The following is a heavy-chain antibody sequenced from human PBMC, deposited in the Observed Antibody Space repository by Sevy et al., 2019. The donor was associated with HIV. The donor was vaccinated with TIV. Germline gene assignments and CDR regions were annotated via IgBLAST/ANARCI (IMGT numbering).Heavy chain of an antibody. CDR2: ISYSSEYI. CDR3: ARDRGEILSSAFDY. CDR1: GFTFSSYT. Sequence: GGSLRLSCAASGFTFSSYTLNWVRQAPGKGLEWVSSISYSSEYIYYADSVKGRFTISRDNSKNTVYLQMNSLRAEDTAIYYCARDRGEILSSAFDYWGQGTLVTVSS. D-gene: IGHD3-16*01. V-gene: IGHV3-21*01. J-gene: IGHJ4*02.